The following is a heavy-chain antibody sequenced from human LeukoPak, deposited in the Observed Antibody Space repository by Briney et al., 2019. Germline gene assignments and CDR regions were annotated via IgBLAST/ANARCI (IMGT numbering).Heavy chain of an antibody. CDR3: ARDPGDLDYGDYYYYGMDV. D-gene: IGHD4-17*01. Sequence: SQTLSLTCTVSGGSISSGDYYWSWIRQPPGKGLEWIGYIYYSGSTYYNPSLKSRVTISVDTSKNQFSLKLSSVTAADTAVHYCARDPGDLDYGDYYYYGMDVWGQGTTVTVSS. V-gene: IGHV4-30-4*01. J-gene: IGHJ6*02. CDR1: GGSISSGDYY. CDR2: IYYSGST.